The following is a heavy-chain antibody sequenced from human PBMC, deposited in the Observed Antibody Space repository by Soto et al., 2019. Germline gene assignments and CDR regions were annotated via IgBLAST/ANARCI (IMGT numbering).Heavy chain of an antibody. CDR3: ARDPTCYYYGSGSQKYNNGFDP. CDR2: IIPIFGTA. V-gene: IGHV1-69*06. CDR1: GGTFSSYA. Sequence: QVQLVQSGAEVKKPGSSVKVSCKASGGTFSSYAISWVRQAPGQGLEWMGGIIPIFGTANYAQKFQGRVTITADKSTSTAYMELSSLRSEDTAVYYCARDPTCYYYGSGSQKYNNGFDPWGQGTLVTVSS. D-gene: IGHD3-10*01. J-gene: IGHJ5*02.